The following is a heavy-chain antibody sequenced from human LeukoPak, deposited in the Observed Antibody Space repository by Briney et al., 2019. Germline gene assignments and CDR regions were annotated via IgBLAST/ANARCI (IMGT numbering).Heavy chain of an antibody. V-gene: IGHV1-69*04. J-gene: IGHJ5*02. CDR3: ARGDVGYFARSNWFDP. Sequence: ASVKVSCKASGGTFSSYAISWVRQAPGQGLEWMGRIIPILGIANYAQEFQGRVTITADKSTSTAYMELSSLRSEDTAVYYCARGDVGYFARSNWFDPWGQGTLVTVSS. CDR2: IIPILGIA. D-gene: IGHD3-9*01. CDR1: GGTFSSYA.